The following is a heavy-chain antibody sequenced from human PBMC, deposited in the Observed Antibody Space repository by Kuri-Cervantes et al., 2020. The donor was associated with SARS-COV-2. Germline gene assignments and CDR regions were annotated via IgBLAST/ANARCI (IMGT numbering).Heavy chain of an antibody. CDR1: GFTFSSYA. V-gene: IGHV3-64*04. CDR3: ARDRGARGWSSWAYGMDV. CDR2: ISSNGGST. D-gene: IGHD5-12*01. J-gene: IGHJ6*02. Sequence: GGSLRLSCSASGFTFSSYAMHWVRQAPGKGLEYVSAISSNGGSTYYADSVKGRFTISRDNSKNTLYLQMNSLRAEDTAVYYCARDRGARGWSSWAYGMDVWGQGTTVTVSS.